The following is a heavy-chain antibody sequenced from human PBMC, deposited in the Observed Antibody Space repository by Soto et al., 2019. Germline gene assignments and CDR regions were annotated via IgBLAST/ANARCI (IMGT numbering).Heavy chain of an antibody. CDR1: GYSFTSYW. D-gene: IGHD6-19*01. J-gene: IGHJ3*02. CDR3: ARLAVAGKTYDAFDI. Sequence: GESLKISCKGSGYSFTSYWIGWVRQMPGKGLEWMGIIYPGDSDTRYSPSFQGQVTISADKSISTAYLQWSSLKASDTAMYYCARLAVAGKTYDAFDIWGQGTMVTVS. CDR2: IYPGDSDT. V-gene: IGHV5-51*01.